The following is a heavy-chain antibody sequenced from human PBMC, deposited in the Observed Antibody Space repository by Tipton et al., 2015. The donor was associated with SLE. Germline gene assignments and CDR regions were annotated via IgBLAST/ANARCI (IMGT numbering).Heavy chain of an antibody. CDR2: IYYSGST. Sequence: TLSLTCTVSGGSISSYYWSWIRQPPGKGLEWIGYIYYSGSTNYNPSLKSRVTISVNTSNNQFSLKLTSVTAADTAVYYCARNYDSSGSFDYWGLGTLVTVSS. CDR3: ARNYDSSGSFDY. V-gene: IGHV4-59*08. J-gene: IGHJ4*02. CDR1: GGSISSYY. D-gene: IGHD3-22*01.